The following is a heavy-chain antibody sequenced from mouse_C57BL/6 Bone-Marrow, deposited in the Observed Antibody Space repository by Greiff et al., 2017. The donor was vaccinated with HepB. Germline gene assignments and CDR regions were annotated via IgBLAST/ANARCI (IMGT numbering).Heavy chain of an antibody. D-gene: IGHD2-5*01. CDR2: INPSNGGT. J-gene: IGHJ1*03. V-gene: IGHV1-53*01. CDR3: AREAFYYSNYVWYFDV. CDR1: GYTFTSYW. Sequence: VQLQQPGTELVKPGASVKLSCKASGYTFTSYWMHWVKQRPGQGLEWIGNINPSNGGTNYNEKFKSKATLTVDKSSSTAYMQLSSLTSEDSAVYYCAREAFYYSNYVWYFDVWGTGTTVTVSS.